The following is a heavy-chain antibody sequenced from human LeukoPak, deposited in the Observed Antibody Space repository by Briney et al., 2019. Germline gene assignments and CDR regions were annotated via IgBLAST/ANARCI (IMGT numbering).Heavy chain of an antibody. J-gene: IGHJ6*03. CDR1: GFTFSSYE. CDR3: AKDSKQWLHYYYYYMDV. V-gene: IGHV3-48*03. D-gene: IGHD6-19*01. Sequence: GGALRLSCAASGFTFSSYEMNWVRQAPGKGLEWVSYISSSGSTIYYADSVKGRFTISRDNAKNSLYLQMNSLRAEDTAVYYCAKDSKQWLHYYYYYMDVWGKGTTVTVSS. CDR2: ISSSGSTI.